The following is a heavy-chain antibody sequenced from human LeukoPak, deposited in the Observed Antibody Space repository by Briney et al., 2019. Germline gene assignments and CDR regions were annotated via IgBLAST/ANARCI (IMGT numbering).Heavy chain of an antibody. Sequence: SETLSLTCTVSGYSISSGYYWGWIRQPPGKGLVWIGNIYYSGSTYYNPSLKSRVTISVDTSKNQFSLNLSSVTAADTAVYYCARTFYSSGWSFDIWGQGTMVTVSS. D-gene: IGHD6-19*01. CDR3: ARTFYSSGWSFDI. CDR1: GYSISSGYY. J-gene: IGHJ3*02. V-gene: IGHV4-38-2*02. CDR2: IYYSGST.